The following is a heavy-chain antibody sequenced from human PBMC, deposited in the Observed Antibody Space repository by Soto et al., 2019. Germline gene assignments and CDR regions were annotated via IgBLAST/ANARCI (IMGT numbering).Heavy chain of an antibody. J-gene: IGHJ4*02. CDR3: VSAPPLPLAEVEYYFDY. CDR2: IYSGGST. Sequence: GGSLRLSCAASGFTVSSNYMSWVRQAPGKGLEWVSVIYSGGSTYYADSVKGRFTISRDNSKNTLYLQMNSLRAEDTAVYYCVSAPPLPLAEVEYYFDYWGQGTLVTVSS. D-gene: IGHD3-3*01. CDR1: GFTVSSNY. V-gene: IGHV3-53*01.